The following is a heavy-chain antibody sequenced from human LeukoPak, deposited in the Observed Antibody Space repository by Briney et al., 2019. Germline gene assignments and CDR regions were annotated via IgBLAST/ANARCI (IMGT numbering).Heavy chain of an antibody. J-gene: IGHJ4*02. D-gene: IGHD4-17*01. Sequence: GGSLRLSCAASGFTFSSYAMHWVRQAPGKGLEWVAVISNDGSNKYYADSVKGRFTISRDNSKNTLCLQMNSLRAEDTAVYYCARDLNDYGDYSSLWGQGTLVTVSS. CDR2: ISNDGSNK. V-gene: IGHV3-30*04. CDR3: ARDLNDYGDYSSL. CDR1: GFTFSSYA.